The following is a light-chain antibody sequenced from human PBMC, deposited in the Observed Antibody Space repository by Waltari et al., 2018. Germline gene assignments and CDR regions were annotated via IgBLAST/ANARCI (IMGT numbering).Light chain of an antibody. CDR1: SGVTVISYN. V-gene: IGLV5-45*03. CDR2: YKAVSDK. CDR3: MIWHRGVWV. Sequence: QAVLTQPSSLSASPGASARLTCPLRSGVTVISYNISWYQQTAGSPPQFLLRYKAVSDKQQGSGVPSRFSGSKDASANVGILLISGLRSEDEADYYCMIWHRGVWVSGGGTQLTVL. J-gene: IGLJ3*02.